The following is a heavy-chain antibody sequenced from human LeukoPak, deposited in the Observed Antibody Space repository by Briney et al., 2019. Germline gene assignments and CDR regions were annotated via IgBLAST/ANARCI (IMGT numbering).Heavy chain of an antibody. CDR1: GFTFSSYG. CDR2: ISYDGSNK. J-gene: IGHJ4*02. D-gene: IGHD2-2*02. Sequence: PGGSLRLSCAASGFTFSSYGMHWVRQAPGKGLEWVAVISYDGSNKYYADSVKGRFTISRDNSKNTLYLQMNSLRAEDTAVYYCAGGYQLLYSFDYWAREPWSPSPQ. V-gene: IGHV3-30*03. CDR3: AGGYQLLYSFDY.